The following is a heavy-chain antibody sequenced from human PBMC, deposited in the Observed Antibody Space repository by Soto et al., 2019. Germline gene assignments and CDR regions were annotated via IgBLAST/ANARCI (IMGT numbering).Heavy chain of an antibody. V-gene: IGHV3-23*01. CDR2: ISGSGGSI. CDR1: GFSFSNYA. Sequence: GGSLRLSCAASGFSFSNYAMSWVRPPPGKGLEWVSGISGSGGSIDYADSVKGRFTISRDNSKNSLHLQMNSLRAEDTAVYYCTRDASRDSSARGWFDPWGPGTLVTVSS. J-gene: IGHJ5*02. D-gene: IGHD6-13*01. CDR3: TRDASRDSSARGWFDP.